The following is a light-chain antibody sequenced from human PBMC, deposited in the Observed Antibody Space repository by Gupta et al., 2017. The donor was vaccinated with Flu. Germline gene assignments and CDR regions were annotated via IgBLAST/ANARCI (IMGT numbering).Light chain of an antibody. CDR2: DVS. CDR3: IALTSGTYYV. CDR1: RGEVGCYQY. J-gene: IGLJ1*01. Sequence: STTSKIGTRGEVGCYQYVSWNQQHSDRPLKLMVYDVSKRPAGVASRFSGSKSGNTASLTXSXRQAEDXADYYCIALTSGTYYVFGTGTKVTVL. V-gene: IGLV2-14*04.